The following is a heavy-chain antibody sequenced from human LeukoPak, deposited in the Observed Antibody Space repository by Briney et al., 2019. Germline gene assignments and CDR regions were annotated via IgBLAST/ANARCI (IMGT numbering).Heavy chain of an antibody. CDR2: ITDSGFTT. D-gene: IGHD2-2*02. CDR1: GFTFSSYA. V-gene: IGHV3-23*01. Sequence: PGGSLRLSCAASGFTFSSYAMSWVRQAPGKGLEWVSGITDSGFTTFYANSEKGRFTISRDNSKNTLYLQMNSLRAEDTAVYYCANAGFCSSTTCYNPFDHWGQGTLVTVSS. J-gene: IGHJ4*02. CDR3: ANAGFCSSTTCYNPFDH.